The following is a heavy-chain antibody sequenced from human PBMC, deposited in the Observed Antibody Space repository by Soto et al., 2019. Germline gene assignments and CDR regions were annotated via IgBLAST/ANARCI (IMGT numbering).Heavy chain of an antibody. J-gene: IGHJ4*02. D-gene: IGHD6-19*01. CDR1: GGTFSIYA. V-gene: IGHV1-69*13. CDR3: ARLGGKYSSYDY. CDR2: IIPIFGTA. Sequence: SVKVSCKDSGGTFSIYAISCVLRAPVQGLEWMGGIIPIFGTANYAQKFQGRVTITADESTSTAYMELSSLRSEDTAVYYCARLGGKYSSYDYWGQGTLVTVSS.